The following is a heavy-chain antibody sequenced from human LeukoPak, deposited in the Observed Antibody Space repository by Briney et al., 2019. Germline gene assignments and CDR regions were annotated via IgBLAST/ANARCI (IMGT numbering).Heavy chain of an antibody. V-gene: IGHV1-46*01. Sequence: ASVKVSCKASGYTFTMYYIHWVRQAPGQGLEWMGMINPSDGATTYAQRFQGRVTMTRGMSTTTVYMDLRSLRSEDTAMYFCARGQRGGLSGSLGGLFASYYTYYYMDVWGRGTTVTVSS. CDR3: ARGQRGGLSGSLGGLFASYYTYYYMDV. J-gene: IGHJ6*03. CDR2: INPSDGAT. CDR1: GYTFTMYY. D-gene: IGHD3-16*01.